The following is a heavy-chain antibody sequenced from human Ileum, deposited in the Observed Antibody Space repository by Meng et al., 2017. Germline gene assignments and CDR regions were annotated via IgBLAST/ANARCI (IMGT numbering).Heavy chain of an antibody. CDR2: VYFTGYT. CDR3: ARHGHFTPDKYYFDS. D-gene: IGHD3-3*02. V-gene: IGHV4-39*01. Sequence: QVQLQESGPGLLKPSETLSLSCTVPGGSISSGEYCWGWIRQPPGKGLEWIGSVYFTGYTYYSPSLMSRVTISVETSNNQFSLRLTSVTAADTGLYLCARHGHFTPDKYYFDSWGQGTLVTVSS. CDR1: GGSISSGEYC. J-gene: IGHJ4*03.